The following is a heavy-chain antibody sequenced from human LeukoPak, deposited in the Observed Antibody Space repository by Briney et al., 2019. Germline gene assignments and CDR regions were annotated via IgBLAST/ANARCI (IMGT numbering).Heavy chain of an antibody. Sequence: SVKVSCKASGGTFSSYAISWVRQAPGQGLEWMGRIIPIFGIANYAQKLQGRVTITADKSTSTAYMELSSLRSEDTAVYYCARDYSSLPFDYWGQGTLVTVSS. J-gene: IGHJ4*02. CDR2: IIPIFGIA. V-gene: IGHV1-69*04. CDR3: ARDYSSLPFDY. D-gene: IGHD4-11*01. CDR1: GGTFSSYA.